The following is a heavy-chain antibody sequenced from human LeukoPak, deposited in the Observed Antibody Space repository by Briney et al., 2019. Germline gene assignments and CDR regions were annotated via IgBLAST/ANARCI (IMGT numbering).Heavy chain of an antibody. Sequence: ASVKVSCKASGGTFSSYAISWVRQAPGQGLEWMGGIIPIFGTANYAQKFQGRVTITADESTSTAYMELSSLRSEDTAVYYCARDGGKYDFWSGYLNWFDPWGQGTLVTVSS. CDR2: IIPIFGTA. CDR1: GGTFSSYA. D-gene: IGHD3-3*01. V-gene: IGHV1-69*13. CDR3: ARDGGKYDFWSGYLNWFDP. J-gene: IGHJ5*02.